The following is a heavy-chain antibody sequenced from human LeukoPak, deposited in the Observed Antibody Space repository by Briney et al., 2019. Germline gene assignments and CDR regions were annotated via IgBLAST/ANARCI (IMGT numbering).Heavy chain of an antibody. CDR2: ISGSGGST. Sequence: GGSLRLSCAASGFTFSSYAMSWVRQAPGKGLEWVSAISGSGGSTYYADSVKGRFTISRDNSKNTLYLQMNSLRAEDTAVYYCAKDFPSDDYGDSADGMDVWGQGTTVTVSS. V-gene: IGHV3-23*01. D-gene: IGHD4-17*01. CDR1: GFTFSSYA. J-gene: IGHJ6*02. CDR3: AKDFPSDDYGDSADGMDV.